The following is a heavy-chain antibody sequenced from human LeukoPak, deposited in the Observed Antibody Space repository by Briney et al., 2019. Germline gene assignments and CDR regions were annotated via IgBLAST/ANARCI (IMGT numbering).Heavy chain of an antibody. CDR3: ARGQILWFGESTDAFDI. Sequence: SETLSLTCTVSGCSISSYYWSWIRQPPGKGLELIGYIYYSGSTNYNPSLKSRVTISVDTSKNQLSLKLSSVTAADTVVYYCARGQILWFGESTDAFDIWGQGTMVTVSS. CDR2: IYYSGST. V-gene: IGHV4-59*01. J-gene: IGHJ3*02. CDR1: GCSISSYY. D-gene: IGHD3-10*01.